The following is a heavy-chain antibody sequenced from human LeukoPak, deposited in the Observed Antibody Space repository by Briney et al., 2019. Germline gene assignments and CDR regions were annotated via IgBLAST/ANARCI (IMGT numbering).Heavy chain of an antibody. D-gene: IGHD1-26*01. CDR1: GFTFSSYG. Sequence: GGSLRLSCAASGFTFSSYGMHWVRQAPGKGLEWVAVIWYDGSNKYYADSVKGRFTISRDNSKNTLFLHMNTLRAEDTAIYYCAKDRTVGASYWYFDLWGRGTLVTVSS. CDR3: AKDRTVGASYWYFDL. V-gene: IGHV3-33*06. CDR2: IWYDGSNK. J-gene: IGHJ2*01.